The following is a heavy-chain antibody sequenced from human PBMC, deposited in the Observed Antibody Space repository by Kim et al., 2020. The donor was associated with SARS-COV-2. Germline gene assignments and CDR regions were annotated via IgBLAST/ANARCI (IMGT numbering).Heavy chain of an antibody. CDR3: AKSPPQPPYSSSWYYFDY. V-gene: IGHV3-23*01. Sequence: GGSLRLSCAASGFTFSSYAMSWVRQAPGKGLEWVSAISGSGGSTYYADSVKGRFTISRDNSKNTLYLQMNSLRAEDTAVYYCAKSPPQPPYSSSWYYFDYWGQGTLVTVSS. CDR2: ISGSGGST. CDR1: GFTFSSYA. J-gene: IGHJ4*02. D-gene: IGHD6-13*01.